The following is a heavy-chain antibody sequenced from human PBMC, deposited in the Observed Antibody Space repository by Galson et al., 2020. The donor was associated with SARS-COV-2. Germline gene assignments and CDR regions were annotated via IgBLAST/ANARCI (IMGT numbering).Heavy chain of an antibody. Sequence: GESLKISCKGSGYNFATYWIGWVRQMPGKGLEWMGIIYPGDSDTTYSPSFEGHITISVDKSTSTAYLQWSSLKSSDTAIYYCARQVPLHEDAFDVWGDGSLVSVSA. CDR2: IYPGDSDT. CDR3: ARQVPLHEDAFDV. V-gene: IGHV5-51*01. CDR1: GYNFATYW. J-gene: IGHJ3*01.